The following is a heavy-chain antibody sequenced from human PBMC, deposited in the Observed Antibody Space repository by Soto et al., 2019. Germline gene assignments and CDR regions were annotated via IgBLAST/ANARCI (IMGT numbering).Heavy chain of an antibody. CDR1: GGLFSSYP. D-gene: IGHD3-22*01. CDR3: ARGGSGYTWLNEF. CDR2: IIPVFQTA. Sequence: QEQLVQSGAEVKKLGSSVKVSCKASGGLFSSYPISWVRQVPGQGLEWMGGIIPVFQTAYYTQRFQGRVTITADESTNTAYMELSSLRSEDTALYYCARGGSGYTWLNEFWGQGTLVIVSS. V-gene: IGHV1-69*01. J-gene: IGHJ4*02.